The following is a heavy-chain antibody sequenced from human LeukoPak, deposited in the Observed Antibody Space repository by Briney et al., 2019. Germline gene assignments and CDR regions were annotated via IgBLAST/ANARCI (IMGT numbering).Heavy chain of an antibody. CDR1: GFTFSNAW. J-gene: IGHJ4*02. Sequence: GGSLRLSCAASGFTFSNAWMSWVRQAPGKGLEWVGRIKSKTDGGTTDYAAPVKGRFTISRDDSKNTLYLQMNSLKTEDTAVYYCTTGRIPGYYDSSGYLYFDYWGQGTLVTVSS. CDR3: TTGRIPGYYDSSGYLYFDY. V-gene: IGHV3-15*01. D-gene: IGHD3-22*01. CDR2: IKSKTDGGTT.